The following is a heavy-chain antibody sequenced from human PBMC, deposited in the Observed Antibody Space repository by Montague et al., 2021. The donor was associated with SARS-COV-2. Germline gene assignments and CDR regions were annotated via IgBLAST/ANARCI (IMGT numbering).Heavy chain of an antibody. V-gene: IGHV4-59*01. D-gene: IGHD2-8*01. CDR2: IYYSGST. CDR1: GGSISGYY. CDR3: ARLLRSCSNGVCRTYYYYAMDV. Sequence: SETLSLTCTVSGGSISGYYWSWIRQSPGKGLEWIGDIYYSGSTKYNPXXXSRVTVSVDRSKNQVSLKLSSVTPADTAVYYCARLLRSCSNGVCRTYYYYAMDVWGQGTTVTVSS. J-gene: IGHJ6*02.